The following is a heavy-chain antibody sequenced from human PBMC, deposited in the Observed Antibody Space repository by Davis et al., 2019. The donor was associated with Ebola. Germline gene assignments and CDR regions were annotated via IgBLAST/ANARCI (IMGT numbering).Heavy chain of an antibody. J-gene: IGHJ4*02. V-gene: IGHV3-20*04. Sequence: PGGSLRLSCAASGFTFSSYGMHWVRQAPGKGLEWVAGINWNGGRTGYADSVKGRFTISRDNAKNSLYLQMNSLRAEETALYYCARDSFLEWLLPFDYWGQGTLVTVSS. CDR2: INWNGGRT. CDR3: ARDSFLEWLLPFDY. CDR1: GFTFSSYG. D-gene: IGHD3-3*02.